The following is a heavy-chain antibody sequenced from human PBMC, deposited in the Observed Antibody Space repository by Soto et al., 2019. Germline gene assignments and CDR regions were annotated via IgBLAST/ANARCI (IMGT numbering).Heavy chain of an antibody. D-gene: IGHD5-18*01. Sequence: SETLSLTCTVSGDSVSSDNYYWTWIRQPPGKGLEWIGYIYSSGNTNYNPSLKSRVTISLDTSSNQSSLKLTSVTAADTAVYYCARDIRGFSRAFDYWGQGTLVTVSS. CDR2: IYSSGNT. V-gene: IGHV4-61*01. J-gene: IGHJ4*02. CDR1: GDSVSSDNYY. CDR3: ARDIRGFSRAFDY.